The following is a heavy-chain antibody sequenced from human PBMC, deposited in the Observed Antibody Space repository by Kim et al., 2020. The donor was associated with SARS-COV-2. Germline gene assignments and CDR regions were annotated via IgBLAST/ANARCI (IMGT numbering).Heavy chain of an antibody. CDR2: INHSGST. J-gene: IGHJ6*02. Sequence: SETLSLTCAVYGGSFSGYYWSWIRQPPGKGLEWIGEINHSGSTNYNPSLKSRVTISVDTSKNQFSLKLSSVTAADTAVYYCARGGRARAYYYYGMDVWGQGTTVTVSS. V-gene: IGHV4-34*01. CDR1: GGSFSGYY. CDR3: ARGGRARAYYYYGMDV. D-gene: IGHD6-6*01.